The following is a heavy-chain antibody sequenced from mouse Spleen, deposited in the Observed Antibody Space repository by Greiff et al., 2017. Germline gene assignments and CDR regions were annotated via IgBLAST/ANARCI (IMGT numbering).Heavy chain of an antibody. CDR1: GFTFSDYY. V-gene: IGHV5-16*01. Sequence: EVKLVESAGGLVQPGSSMKLSCTASGFTFSDYYMAWVRQVPEKGLEWVANINYDGSSTYYLDSLKSRFIISRDNAKNILYLQMSSLKSEDTATYYCARDRDYDGSWYFDVWGAGTTVTVSS. D-gene: IGHD2-1*01. J-gene: IGHJ1*01. CDR3: ARDRDYDGSWYFDV. CDR2: INYDGSST.